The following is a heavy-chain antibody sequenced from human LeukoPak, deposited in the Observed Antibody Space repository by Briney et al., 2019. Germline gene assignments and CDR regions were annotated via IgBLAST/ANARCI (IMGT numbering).Heavy chain of an antibody. D-gene: IGHD5-18*01. CDR3: AKPRGIQLWSSFDY. J-gene: IGHJ4*02. V-gene: IGHV3-30*18. CDR1: GFTFSSYG. Sequence: GGSLRLSCAASGFTFSSYGMHWVRQATGKGLEWVAVISYDGSNKYYADCVKGRFTISRDNSKNTLYLQMNSLRAEDTAVYYCAKPRGIQLWSSFDYWGQGTLVTVSS. CDR2: ISYDGSNK.